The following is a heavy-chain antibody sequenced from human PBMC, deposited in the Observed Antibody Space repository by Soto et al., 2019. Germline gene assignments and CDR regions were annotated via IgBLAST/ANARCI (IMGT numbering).Heavy chain of an antibody. D-gene: IGHD6-6*01. CDR3: AVGSSSGYSYYYGMDV. J-gene: IGHJ6*02. V-gene: IGHV3-30-3*01. Sequence: QVQLVESGGGVVQPGRSLRLSCAASGFTFSSYAMHWVRQAPGKGLEWVAVISYDGSNKYYADSVKGRFTISRDNSKNKLYLQMNSLRAEDTAVYYCAVGSSSGYSYYYGMDVWGQGTTVTVSS. CDR2: ISYDGSNK. CDR1: GFTFSSYA.